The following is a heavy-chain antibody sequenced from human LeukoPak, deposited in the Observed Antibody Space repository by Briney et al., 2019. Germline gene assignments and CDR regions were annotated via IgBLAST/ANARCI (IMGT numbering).Heavy chain of an antibody. Sequence: NTSETLSLTCTVSGGSISSYYWSWIRQPPGKGLEWIAYISDIGSINYNPSLKSRVTISLDTSKNQFSLKLSSVTAADTAVCYCAGHHPRNTVDFWGQGTLVTVSS. CDR1: GGSISSYY. V-gene: IGHV4-59*08. D-gene: IGHD2-8*02. CDR2: ISDIGSI. CDR3: AGHHPRNTVDF. J-gene: IGHJ4*02.